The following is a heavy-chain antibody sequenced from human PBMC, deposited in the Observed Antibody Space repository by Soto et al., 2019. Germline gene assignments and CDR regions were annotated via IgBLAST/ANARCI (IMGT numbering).Heavy chain of an antibody. J-gene: IGHJ4*02. CDR2: LSWNSGTI. CDR3: AKAGGSSSWQNYFDY. D-gene: IGHD6-13*01. CDR1: GFTFDDYA. V-gene: IGHV3-9*01. Sequence: GGSLRLSCAASGFTFDDYAMHWVRQAPGKGLEWVSGLSWNSGTIGYADSVKGRFTVSRDNAKNSLYLQMNSLRAEDTALYYCAKAGGSSSWQNYFDYWSQVTLVTVSS.